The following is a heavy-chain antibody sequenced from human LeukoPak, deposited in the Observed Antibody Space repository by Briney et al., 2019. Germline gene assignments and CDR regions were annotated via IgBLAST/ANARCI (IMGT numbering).Heavy chain of an antibody. CDR2: ISSSGSTI. D-gene: IGHD3-16*01. J-gene: IGHJ3*02. CDR1: GFTFSSYE. Sequence: GGSLRLSCAASGFTFSSYEMNWVRQAPGKGLEWVSYISSSGSTIYYADSVKGRFTISRDNAKNSLYLQMNSLRAEDTAVYYCARGRGQRIMITFGAFHDAFDIWGQGTMVTVSS. CDR3: ARGRGQRIMITFGAFHDAFDI. V-gene: IGHV3-48*03.